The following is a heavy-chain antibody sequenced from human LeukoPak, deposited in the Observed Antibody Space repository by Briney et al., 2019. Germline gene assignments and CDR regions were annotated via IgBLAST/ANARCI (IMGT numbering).Heavy chain of an antibody. D-gene: IGHD4-17*01. CDR3: ARNYGDSLYYFDY. CDR1: GGSVRSGTYY. CDR2: IYYSGST. J-gene: IGHJ4*02. V-gene: IGHV4-61*01. Sequence: SETLSLTCTVSGGSVRSGTYYWSWIRQPPGKGLEWIGYIYYSGSTNYSPSLKSRVTISADTSKNQFSLKLTSVTVADTAAYYCARNYGDSLYYFDYWGQGTLVTVSS.